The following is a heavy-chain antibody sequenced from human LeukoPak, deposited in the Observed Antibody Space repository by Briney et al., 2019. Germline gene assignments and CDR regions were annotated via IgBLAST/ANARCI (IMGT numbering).Heavy chain of an antibody. J-gene: IGHJ4*02. V-gene: IGHV3-33*01. CDR1: GLTFSSYG. D-gene: IGHD2-21*02. CDR3: ARVSPEIVVVTGTGAPDY. CDR2: IWYDGSKK. Sequence: SGGSLRLSCAASGLTFSSYGMHWVRQAPGKGLEWVAVIWYDGSKKYYADSVKGRFTISRDNSKNTVYLQMNSLRAEDTAVYYCARVSPEIVVVTGTGAPDYWGQGTLVTVSS.